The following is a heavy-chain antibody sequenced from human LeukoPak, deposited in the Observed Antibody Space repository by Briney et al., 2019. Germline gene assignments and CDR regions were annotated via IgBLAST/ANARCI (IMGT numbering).Heavy chain of an antibody. J-gene: IGHJ3*02. CDR2: IFYSGST. CDR3: ARGSAYRFSGGAFDI. V-gene: IGHV4-39*07. Sequence: SETLSLTCTVPGGSISTSNYYWGWIRQPPGKGLEWIGNIFYSGSTYYSPSLKSRVTISLDTSRNQFSLKLSSVTAADTAVYYCARGSAYRFSGGAFDIWGQGTMVTVSS. D-gene: IGHD3-10*01. CDR1: GGSISTSNYY.